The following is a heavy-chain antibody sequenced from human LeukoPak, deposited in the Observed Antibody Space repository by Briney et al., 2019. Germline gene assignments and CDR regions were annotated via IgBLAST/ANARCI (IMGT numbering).Heavy chain of an antibody. CDR1: GGSFSGYY. Sequence: SETLSLTCAVYGGSFSGYYWSWIRQPPGKELEWIGEINHSGSTNYNPSLKSRVTISVDTSKNQFSLKLSSVTAADTAVYYCAIPYYYGSGSSPGAFDIWGQGTMVTVSS. D-gene: IGHD3-10*01. CDR3: AIPYYYGSGSSPGAFDI. CDR2: INHSGST. J-gene: IGHJ3*02. V-gene: IGHV4-34*01.